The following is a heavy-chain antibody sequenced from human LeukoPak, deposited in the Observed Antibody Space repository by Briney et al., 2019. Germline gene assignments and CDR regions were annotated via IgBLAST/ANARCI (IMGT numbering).Heavy chain of an antibody. CDR1: GGTSSSYA. CDR2: IIPILGIA. V-gene: IGHV1-69*04. D-gene: IGHD6-19*01. J-gene: IGHJ4*02. Sequence: SVKVSCKASGGTSSSYAISWVRQAPGQGLEWMGRIIPILGIANYAQKFQGRVTITADKSTSTAYMELSSLRSEDTAVYYCARDRYSSGWYQPDNDYWGQGTLVTVSS. CDR3: ARDRYSSGWYQPDNDY.